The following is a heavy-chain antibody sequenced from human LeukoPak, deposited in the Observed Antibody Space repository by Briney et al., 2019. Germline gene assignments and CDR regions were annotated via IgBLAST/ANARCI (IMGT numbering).Heavy chain of an antibody. CDR1: GGSVSSYF. D-gene: IGHD2-15*01. J-gene: IGHJ3*02. CDR3: ARDCTGGTCYPPSDGFDI. CDR2: VYYGGYT. Sequence: SETLSLTCTVSGGSVSSYFWSWVRQTPGQGLEWIGYVYYGGYTSYSPSLKSRVTMSIDRSKNEFSLTLFSVTAADTANYYCARDCTGGTCYPPSDGFDIWGQGTKVTVSS. V-gene: IGHV4-59*02.